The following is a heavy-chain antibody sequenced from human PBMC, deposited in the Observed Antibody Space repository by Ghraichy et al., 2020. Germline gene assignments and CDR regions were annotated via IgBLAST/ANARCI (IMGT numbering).Heavy chain of an antibody. CDR2: INHSGST. Sequence: SETLSLTCAVYGGSFSGYYWSWIRQPPGKGLEWIGEINHSGSTNYNPSLKSRVTISVDTPKNQFSLKLSSVTAADTAVYYWARGRRQQWLVQYYYYMDVWGKGTTVTVSS. V-gene: IGHV4-34*01. CDR3: ARGRRQQWLVQYYYYMDV. J-gene: IGHJ6*03. CDR1: GGSFSGYY. D-gene: IGHD6-19*01.